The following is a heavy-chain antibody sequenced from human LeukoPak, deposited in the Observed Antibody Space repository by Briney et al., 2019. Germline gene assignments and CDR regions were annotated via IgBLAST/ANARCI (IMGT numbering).Heavy chain of an antibody. Sequence: ASVKVSCKASGYTFTGYYIHWVRQAPGQGLEWMGWVNPNSGDTYSAQKFQGRVTMTRDTSISTAYMELSRLRSDDTAVYYCARGDYDILTGLSRVYYYYYMDVWGKGTTVTISS. CDR3: ARGDYDILTGLSRVYYYYYMDV. CDR1: GYTFTGYY. V-gene: IGHV1-2*02. J-gene: IGHJ6*03. D-gene: IGHD3-9*01. CDR2: VNPNSGDT.